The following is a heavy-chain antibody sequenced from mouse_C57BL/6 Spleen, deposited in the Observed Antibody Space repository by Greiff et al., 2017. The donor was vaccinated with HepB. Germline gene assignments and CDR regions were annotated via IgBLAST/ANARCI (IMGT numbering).Heavy chain of an antibody. Sequence: EVQLVESGGGLVKPGGSLKLSCAASGFTFSDYGMHWVRQAPEKGLEWVAYISSGSSTIYYADTVKGRVTISRDNAKNTLFLQMTSLRSEDTAMYYCAPNWDVYAMDYWGQGTSVTVSS. V-gene: IGHV5-17*01. CDR1: GFTFSDYG. CDR3: APNWDVYAMDY. D-gene: IGHD4-1*01. CDR2: ISSGSSTI. J-gene: IGHJ4*01.